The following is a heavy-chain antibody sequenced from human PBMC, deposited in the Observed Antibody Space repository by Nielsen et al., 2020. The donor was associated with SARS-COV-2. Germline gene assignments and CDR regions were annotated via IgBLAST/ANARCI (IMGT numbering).Heavy chain of an antibody. Sequence: SCAASGFTFSSYAMHWVRQAPGKGLEWVAVISYDGSNKYYADSVKGRFTISRDNSKNTLYLQMNSLRAEDTAVYYCARDRSGSYGPYYYGMDVWGQGTTVTVSS. CDR3: ARDRSGSYGPYYYGMDV. CDR2: ISYDGSNK. CDR1: GFTFSSYA. D-gene: IGHD5-18*01. J-gene: IGHJ6*02. V-gene: IGHV3-30*04.